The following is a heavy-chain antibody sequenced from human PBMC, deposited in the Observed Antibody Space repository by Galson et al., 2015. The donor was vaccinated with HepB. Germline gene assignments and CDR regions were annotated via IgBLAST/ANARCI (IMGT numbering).Heavy chain of an antibody. D-gene: IGHD6-13*01. CDR3: RSWDDAFDV. Sequence: SLRLSCAASGFTISNHWMHWVRQVPGEGLVWVSRISSDGRSTAYAVSVMGRFTISRGNAKNTMYLQMNGLRAEDRAVYYCRSWDDAFDVWGQGTMVSVLS. CDR2: ISSDGRST. V-gene: IGHV3-74*01. CDR1: GFTISNHW. J-gene: IGHJ3*01.